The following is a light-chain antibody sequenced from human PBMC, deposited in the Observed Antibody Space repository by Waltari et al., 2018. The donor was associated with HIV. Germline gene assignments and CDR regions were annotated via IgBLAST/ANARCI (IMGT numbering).Light chain of an antibody. CDR2: EDV. V-gene: IGLV3-10*01. CDR1: ELPKKY. Sequence: SFELTQPPSVSVSPGQTARITCSGDELPKKYVYWYQQRSGQAPVMVIYEDVQRPYGIPERFSGSSSGTVVTLTISGAQVDDEADYYCFSTDTINNPLFGGGTKLTVL. J-gene: IGLJ2*01. CDR3: FSTDTINNPL.